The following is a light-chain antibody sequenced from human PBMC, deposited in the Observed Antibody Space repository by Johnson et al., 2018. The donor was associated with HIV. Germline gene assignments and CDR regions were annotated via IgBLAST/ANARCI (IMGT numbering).Light chain of an antibody. CDR1: SSNIGNNY. Sequence: SVLTQPPSVSAAPGQKVTISCSGSSSNIGNNYVSWYQQIPGTAPKLLIYDNNKRPSGIPDRFSGSKSGTSATLGITGLQTGDEADYYCGTWDSSLGAHYVFGSGTEVTVL. CDR2: DNN. CDR3: GTWDSSLGAHYV. V-gene: IGLV1-51*01. J-gene: IGLJ1*01.